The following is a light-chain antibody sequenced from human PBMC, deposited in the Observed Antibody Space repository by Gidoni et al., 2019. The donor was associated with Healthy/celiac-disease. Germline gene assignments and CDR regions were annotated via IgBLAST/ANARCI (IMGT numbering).Light chain of an antibody. V-gene: IGKV3-20*01. CDR3: QQYGSSPGFT. CDR1: QSVSSSY. Sequence: GTLSLSPGERATLSCRASQSVSSSYLAWYQQKPGQAPRLLIYGASSRATGIPDRFSGSGSGTDFTLTISRLEPEDFAVYYCQQYGSSPGFTFXPXTKVDIK. CDR2: GAS. J-gene: IGKJ3*01.